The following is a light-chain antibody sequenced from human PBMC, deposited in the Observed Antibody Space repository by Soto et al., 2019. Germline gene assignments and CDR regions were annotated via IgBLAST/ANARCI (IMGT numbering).Light chain of an antibody. J-gene: IGLJ1*01. CDR1: SSDVGGYNY. CDR2: DVS. CDR3: SSYTSSSTLIYV. V-gene: IGLV2-14*01. Sequence: QSALTQPASVSGSPGQSITISCTGTSSDVGGYNYVSWYQQHPGKAPKLMIYDVSNRPSGVSNRFSGSKSGNTASLPISGLQAADEGDYYCSSYTSSSTLIYVFGTVNKLTVL.